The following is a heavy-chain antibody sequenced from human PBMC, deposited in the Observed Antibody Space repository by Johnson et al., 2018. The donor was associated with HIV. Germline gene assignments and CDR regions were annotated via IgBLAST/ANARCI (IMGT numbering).Heavy chain of an antibody. CDR1: GFTVSSNY. Sequence: VQLVESGGGLVQPGGYLRLSCAASGFTVSSNYMSWVRQAPGKGLEWVSVFYSGGSTYYADSVKGRFTISRDNSKNTLYLQMNSLRAEDTAVYYCARAGSSSDDAFDIWGQGTMVTVSS. CDR2: FYSGGST. CDR3: ARAGSSSDDAFDI. V-gene: IGHV3-66*01. J-gene: IGHJ3*02. D-gene: IGHD6-6*01.